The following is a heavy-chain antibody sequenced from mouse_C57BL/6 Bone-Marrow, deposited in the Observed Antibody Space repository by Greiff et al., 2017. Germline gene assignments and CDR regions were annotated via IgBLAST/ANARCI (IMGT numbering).Heavy chain of an antibody. Sequence: VQLQQPGAELVMPGASVKLSCKASGYTFTSYWMHWVKQRPGQGLEWIGEIDPSDSYTNYNQKFKGKSTLTVDKSSSTAYMQLSSLTSEDSAVXYGARYCDSSCYGVIDYGGQGTTLTVSS. CDR2: IDPSDSYT. D-gene: IGHD1-1*01. CDR1: GYTFTSYW. CDR3: ARYCDSSCYGVIDY. J-gene: IGHJ2*01. V-gene: IGHV1-69*01.